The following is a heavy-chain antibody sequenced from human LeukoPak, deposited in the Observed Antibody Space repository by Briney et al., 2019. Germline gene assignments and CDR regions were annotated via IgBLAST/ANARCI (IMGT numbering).Heavy chain of an antibody. V-gene: IGHV5-51*01. D-gene: IGHD6-19*01. CDR1: GARFTSYW. CDR2: IYPGDSDT. Sequence: GESLKISCKGSGARFTSYWIGWVRQMPGKGLEWMGIIYPGDSDTRYSPSFQGQVTISVDKSITTAYLQWSSLKASDTATYFCARSGSGRSFDYWGQGTLVTVSS. J-gene: IGHJ4*02. CDR3: ARSGSGRSFDY.